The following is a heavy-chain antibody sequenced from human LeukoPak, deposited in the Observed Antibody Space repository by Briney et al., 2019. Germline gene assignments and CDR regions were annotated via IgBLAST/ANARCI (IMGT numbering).Heavy chain of an antibody. CDR3: AKTALAIRYDN. D-gene: IGHD5-18*01. J-gene: IGHJ4*02. Sequence: GVSLSLSCAASRFTFSSYGMSWVRQAPGKGLEGVSAISGSGGSTYYADSVKGRFTISRDNSTNTLYLQRISPDAEDTALCYCAKTALAIRYDNWGQGTMVTVSS. CDR2: ISGSGGST. V-gene: IGHV3-23*01. CDR1: RFTFSSYG.